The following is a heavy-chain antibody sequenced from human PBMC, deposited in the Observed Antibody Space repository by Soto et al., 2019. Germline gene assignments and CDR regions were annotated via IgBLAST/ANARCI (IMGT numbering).Heavy chain of an antibody. CDR2: IIPIFGTA. J-gene: IGHJ5*02. V-gene: IGHV1-69*01. D-gene: IGHD6-19*01. Sequence: QVQLVQSGAEVKKPGSSVKVSCKASGGTFSSYAISWVRQAPGQGLEWMGGIIPIFGTANYAQKCQGRVTITADESTSTAYMELSSLRSEDTAVYYCARDPLYSSGWRASNWFDPWGQGTLVTVSS. CDR1: GGTFSSYA. CDR3: ARDPLYSSGWRASNWFDP.